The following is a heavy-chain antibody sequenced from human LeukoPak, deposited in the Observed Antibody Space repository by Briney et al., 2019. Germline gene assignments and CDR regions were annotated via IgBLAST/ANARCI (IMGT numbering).Heavy chain of an antibody. CDR2: IYYSGST. V-gene: IGHV4-59*01. CDR3: ARGVFRYFDY. J-gene: IGHJ4*02. Sequence: PSETLSLTCTVSGGSISSYYWGWIRQPPGKGLEWIGYIYYSGSTNYNPSLKSRVTISVGTSKNQFSLKLSSVTAADTAVYYCARGVFRYFDYWGQGTLVTVSS. CDR1: GGSISSYY. D-gene: IGHD6-13*01.